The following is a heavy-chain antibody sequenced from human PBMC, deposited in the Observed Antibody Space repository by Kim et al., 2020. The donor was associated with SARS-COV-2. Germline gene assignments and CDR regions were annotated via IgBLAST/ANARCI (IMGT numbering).Heavy chain of an antibody. D-gene: IGHD6-19*01. Sequence: ASVKVSCKASGYTFTSYYMHWVRHAPGQGLEWMGIINPSGGSTSYAQKFQGRVTMTRDTSTSTVYMELSSLRSEDTAVYYCASSSGLSWMDVWGQGTTVTVSS. V-gene: IGHV1-46*01. CDR1: GYTFTSYY. J-gene: IGHJ6*02. CDR2: INPSGGST. CDR3: ASSSGLSWMDV.